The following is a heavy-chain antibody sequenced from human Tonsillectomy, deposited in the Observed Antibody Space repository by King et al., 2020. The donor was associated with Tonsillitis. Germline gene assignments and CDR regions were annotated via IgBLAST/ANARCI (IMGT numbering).Heavy chain of an antibody. CDR3: AREGYSGSWHPLGEPFDY. V-gene: IGHV3-21*01. CDR2: ISSSSSYI. Sequence: VQLVESGGGLVKPGGSLRLSCAASGFTFSNYNMNWVRQAPGKGLEWVSSISSSSSYIYYADSVKGRFTISRDNAKNSLYLQMSSLRAEDTAVYYCAREGYSGSWHPLGEPFDYWGQGTLVTVSS. D-gene: IGHD6-13*01. J-gene: IGHJ4*02. CDR1: GFTFSNYN.